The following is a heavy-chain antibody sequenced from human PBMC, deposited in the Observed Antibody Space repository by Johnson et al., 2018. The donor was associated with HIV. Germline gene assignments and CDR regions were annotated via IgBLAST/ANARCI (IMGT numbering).Heavy chain of an antibody. CDR1: GFTFSDYY. V-gene: IGHV3-30-3*01. CDR2: ISYAGSNK. CDR3: ARGSKGERLSAFDI. Sequence: QVQLVESGGGLVKPGGSLRLSCAASGFTFSDYYMSWIRQAPGKGLEWVAVISYAGSNKYYADSVKGRFTISRANSKNTLYLQLYSLRAEDTAVYYCARGSKGERLSAFDIWGQGTMVTVYS. D-gene: IGHD1-26*01. J-gene: IGHJ3*02.